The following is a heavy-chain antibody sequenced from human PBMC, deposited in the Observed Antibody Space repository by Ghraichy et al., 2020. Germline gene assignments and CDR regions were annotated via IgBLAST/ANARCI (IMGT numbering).Heavy chain of an antibody. V-gene: IGHV1-2*02. D-gene: IGHD6-6*01. CDR1: GYTFTGYH. Sequence: ASVKVSCKASGYTFTGYHIRWVRQAPRQGLEWMGYINPNNGGTKYAQKFQGRVTMTRDTSTSTAYMELSRLRSDDTAVYYCAREPVGGLFQIAAHYGMDVWGHGTTVTVAS. CDR2: INPNNGGT. J-gene: IGHJ6*02. CDR3: AREPVGGLFQIAAHYGMDV.